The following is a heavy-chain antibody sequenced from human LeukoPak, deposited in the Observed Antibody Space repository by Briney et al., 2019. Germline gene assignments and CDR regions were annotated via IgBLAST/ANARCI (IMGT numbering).Heavy chain of an antibody. J-gene: IGHJ4*02. CDR3: ARAPQLASNAFFDY. Sequence: GGSLRLSCVASGFTFNRYAIHWVRQAPGKGLEWVAVISYDGSNKNHAGSVKGRVTNSRDNSKNTLYLQINSLRVEDSAVYYCARAPQLASNAFFDYWGQGTLVTVSS. CDR2: ISYDGSNK. D-gene: IGHD5-12*01. V-gene: IGHV3-30*04. CDR1: GFTFNRYA.